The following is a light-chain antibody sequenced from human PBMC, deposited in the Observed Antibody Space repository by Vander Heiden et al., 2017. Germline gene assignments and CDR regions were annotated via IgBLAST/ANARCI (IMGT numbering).Light chain of an antibody. Sequence: DIQLTQSPSSLSASVGDRVTITCRTSQGITNYLGWYQQKPEIAPKRLIDKTSSVQSGVPSRFSGSGSGTEFTLTITSLQPEDFATYYCLQHNSFPWTFGQGTKVEI. CDR2: KTS. V-gene: IGKV1-17*01. CDR1: QGITNY. J-gene: IGKJ1*01. CDR3: LQHNSFPWT.